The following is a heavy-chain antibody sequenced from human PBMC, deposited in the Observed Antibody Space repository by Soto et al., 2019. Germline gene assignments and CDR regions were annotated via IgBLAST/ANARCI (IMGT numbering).Heavy chain of an antibody. D-gene: IGHD3-22*01. Sequence: PSETLSLTCTVSGGSISSYYWSWIRQPAGKGLEWIGRIYTSGSTNYNPSPKSRVTMSVDTSKNQFSLKLSSVTAADTAVYYCASGSLTYYDSSGYIYWGQGTLVTVS. V-gene: IGHV4-4*07. CDR3: ASGSLTYYDSSGYIY. CDR1: GGSISSYY. J-gene: IGHJ4*02. CDR2: IYTSGST.